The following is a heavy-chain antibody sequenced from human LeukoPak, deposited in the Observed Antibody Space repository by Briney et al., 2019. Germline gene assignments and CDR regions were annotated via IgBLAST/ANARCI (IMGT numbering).Heavy chain of an antibody. Sequence: ASETLSLTCAVSGYSISSGYYWGWIRQPPGKGLEWIGSIYHSGSTYYNPSLKSRVTISVDTSKNQFSPKLSSVTAADTAVYYCARPNTYYYDSSGYYFSDAFDIWGQGTMVTVSS. D-gene: IGHD3-22*01. J-gene: IGHJ3*02. V-gene: IGHV4-38-2*01. CDR1: GYSISSGYY. CDR3: ARPNTYYYDSSGYYFSDAFDI. CDR2: IYHSGST.